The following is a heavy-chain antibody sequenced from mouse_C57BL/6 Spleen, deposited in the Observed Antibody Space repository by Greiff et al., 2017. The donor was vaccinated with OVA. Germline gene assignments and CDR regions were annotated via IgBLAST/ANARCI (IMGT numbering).Heavy chain of an antibody. V-gene: IGHV1-50*01. CDR3: ARYGNYAFYAMDY. Sequence: QVHVKQPGAELVKPGASVKLSCKASGYTFTSYWMQWVKQRPGQGLEWIGEIDPSDSYTNYNQKFKGKATLTVDTSSSTAYMQLSSLTSEDSAVYYCARYGNYAFYAMDYWGQGTSVTVSS. J-gene: IGHJ4*01. CDR2: IDPSDSYT. CDR1: GYTFTSYW. D-gene: IGHD2-1*01.